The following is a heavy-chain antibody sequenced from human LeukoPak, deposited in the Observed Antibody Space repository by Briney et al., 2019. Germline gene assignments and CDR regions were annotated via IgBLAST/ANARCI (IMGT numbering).Heavy chain of an antibody. J-gene: IGHJ4*02. CDR1: GFTFSSYA. CDR3: AKDSLGYCTNGVCYAVDY. V-gene: IGHV3-23*01. D-gene: IGHD2-8*01. Sequence: GGSLRLSCAASGFTFSSYALSWVRQAPGKGLEWVSAISGSGGSTYYADSVKGRFTISRDNSKNTLYLQMNSLRAEDTAVYYCAKDSLGYCTNGVCYAVDYWGQGTLVTVSS. CDR2: ISGSGGST.